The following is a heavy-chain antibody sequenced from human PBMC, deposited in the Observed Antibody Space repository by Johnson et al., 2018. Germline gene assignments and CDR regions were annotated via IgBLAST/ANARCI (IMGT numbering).Heavy chain of an antibody. CDR1: GFTFRNFA. CDR3: AKSRDSSKAFDL. D-gene: IGHD2-21*02. J-gene: IGHJ3*01. CDR2: LSASGGST. Sequence: EVQLVETGGGLVQPGGSLRLSCAVSGFTFRNFAMGWVRQAPGRGLDWVSSLSASGGSTYYAQSVTGRFTIYRDNPKNSLYLEMNSLTADDTAVYYCAKSRDSSKAFDLWGQGTMVTVSS. V-gene: IGHV3-23*04.